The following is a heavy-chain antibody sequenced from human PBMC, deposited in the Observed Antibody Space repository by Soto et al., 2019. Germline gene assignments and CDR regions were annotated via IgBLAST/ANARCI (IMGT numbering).Heavy chain of an antibody. CDR3: ARGLEVLELLLDWFDP. CDR1: GFPFSDYY. V-gene: IGHV3-11*01. J-gene: IGHJ5*02. CDR2: ISSSGSTI. D-gene: IGHD1-7*01. Sequence: GGSLRLSCAASGFPFSDYYMSWIRQAPGKGLEWVSYISSSGSTIYYADSVKGRFTISRDNAKNSLYLQMNSLRAEDTAVYYCARGLEVLELLLDWFDPWGQGTLVTVSS.